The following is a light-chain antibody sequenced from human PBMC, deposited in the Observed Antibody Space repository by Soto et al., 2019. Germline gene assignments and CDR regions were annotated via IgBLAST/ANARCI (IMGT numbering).Light chain of an antibody. CDR2: KAS. CDR1: QSISNW. Sequence: DIQMTQSPSTLSASVGDRVTITCRASQSISNWLAWYQQKPGKAPKLLIYKASSLESGVPSRFSGSGSGTEFTLTISSLQPEDFATYYCHQYNSYSYTFGQGTKLEIK. J-gene: IGKJ2*01. CDR3: HQYNSYSYT. V-gene: IGKV1-5*03.